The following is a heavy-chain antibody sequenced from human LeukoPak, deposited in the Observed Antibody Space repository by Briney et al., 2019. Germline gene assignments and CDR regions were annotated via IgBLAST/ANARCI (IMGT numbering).Heavy chain of an antibody. D-gene: IGHD3-3*01. CDR2: IYYSGST. V-gene: IGHV4-59*01. CDR1: GVSISSYY. J-gene: IGHJ6*03. CDR3: ARGYYDLRIYYYYYMDV. Sequence: SETLSLTCTVSGVSISSYYWSWLRQPPGKGLEWIGYIYYSGSTNYNPSLKSRVTISVDTSKNQFSLKLSSVTAADTAVYYCARGYYDLRIYYYYYMDVWGKGTTVTVSS.